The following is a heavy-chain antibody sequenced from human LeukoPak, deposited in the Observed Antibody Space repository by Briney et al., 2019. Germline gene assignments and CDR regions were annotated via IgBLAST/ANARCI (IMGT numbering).Heavy chain of an antibody. D-gene: IGHD3-9*01. Sequence: QPGGSLRLSRAASGFTFSSYEMNWVRQAPGEGLEWVSYISSSGSTIYYADSVKGRFTISRDNAKNSLYLQMNSLRAEDTAVYYCARDSDILTGYGDFDYWGQGTLVTVSS. CDR3: ARDSDILTGYGDFDY. CDR1: GFTFSSYE. CDR2: ISSSGSTI. V-gene: IGHV3-48*03. J-gene: IGHJ4*02.